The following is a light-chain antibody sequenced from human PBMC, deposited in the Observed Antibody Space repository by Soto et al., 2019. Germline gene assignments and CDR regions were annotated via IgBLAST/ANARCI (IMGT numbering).Light chain of an antibody. Sequence: DIQITQSPSTLSATAVDRVTITCRASQSISSWLAWYQHKPGKAPKLLIYAASTLQSGVPSRFSGSGSGTDFTLTISCLQSEDFATYYCQQYDTYPRVFGPGTKVDN. CDR3: QQYDTYPRV. CDR1: QSISSW. J-gene: IGKJ3*01. V-gene: IGKV1-5*01. CDR2: AAS.